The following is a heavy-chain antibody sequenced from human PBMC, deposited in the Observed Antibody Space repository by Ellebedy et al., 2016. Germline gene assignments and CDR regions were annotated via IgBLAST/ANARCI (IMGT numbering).Heavy chain of an antibody. D-gene: IGHD3-22*01. CDR1: GVTFSRFA. Sequence: GGSLRLSCAASGVTFSRFAMNWVRQAPGKGLEWVSTISTSSNTHYADSVEGRFTISRDNSKNTLYLQMNSLRADDTAIYYCAKDLDSTGYWAVNWLDPWGQGTQVTVSS. J-gene: IGHJ5*02. CDR3: AKDLDSTGYWAVNWLDP. CDR2: ISTSSNT. V-gene: IGHV3-23*01.